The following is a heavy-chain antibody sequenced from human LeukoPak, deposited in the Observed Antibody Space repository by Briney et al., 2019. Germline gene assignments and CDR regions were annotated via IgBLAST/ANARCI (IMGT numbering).Heavy chain of an antibody. V-gene: IGHV4-59*08. CDR3: ARFPRVNSIDY. Sequence: SETLSLACTVSGGSISSYYWSWIRQPPGRVLEWIGYIDYSGTTNYNPSLKSRVTMSVETSRNQFSLRLSSVTAADTAVYYCARFPRVNSIDYWGQGALVTVSS. CDR2: IDYSGTT. J-gene: IGHJ4*02. D-gene: IGHD2-21*01. CDR1: GGSISSYY.